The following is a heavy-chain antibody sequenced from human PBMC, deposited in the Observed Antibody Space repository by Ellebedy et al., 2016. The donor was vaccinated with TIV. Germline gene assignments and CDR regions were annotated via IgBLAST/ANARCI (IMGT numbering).Heavy chain of an antibody. D-gene: IGHD2-2*01. CDR1: GFTFSSYG. V-gene: IGHV3-30*03. CDR3: ARDSRDIVVVPGLFDY. J-gene: IGHJ4*02. CDR2: ISYDGSNK. Sequence: GESLKISXAASGFTFSSYGMHWVRQAPGKGLEWVAVISYDGSNKYYADSVKGRFTISRDNSKNTLYLQMNSLRTEDTAVYYCARDSRDIVVVPGLFDYWGQGTLVTVSS.